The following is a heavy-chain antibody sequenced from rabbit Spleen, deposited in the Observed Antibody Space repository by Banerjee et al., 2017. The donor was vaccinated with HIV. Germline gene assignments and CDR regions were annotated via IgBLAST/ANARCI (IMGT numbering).Heavy chain of an antibody. CDR1: GFSFSNNYV. D-gene: IGHD8-1*01. CDR2: ISAGSSGST. J-gene: IGHJ4*01. V-gene: IGHV1S45*01. CDR3: ARDAGRGDYIDGVFNL. Sequence: QEQLEESGGDLVKPGAYLTLTCTASGFSFSNNYVMCWVRQAPGKGLEWIACISAGSSGSTYYASWAKGRFTISKTSSTTVTLQMTSLTVADTATYFCARDAGRGDYIDGVFNLWGQGTLVTVS.